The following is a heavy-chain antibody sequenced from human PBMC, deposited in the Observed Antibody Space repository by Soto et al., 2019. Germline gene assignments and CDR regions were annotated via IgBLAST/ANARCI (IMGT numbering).Heavy chain of an antibody. CDR2: IPSGGST. Sequence: GSLRLTCAVSGLTFSHYAMTWVRQAPGKGLEWISSIPSGGSTYYADSVKGRFTISRDNSKNTLYLQMNSLRAEDTAVYYCAKDRKDIVVVVAAADDAFDIWGQGTMVTVSS. CDR1: GLTFSHYA. J-gene: IGHJ3*02. V-gene: IGHV3-23*01. CDR3: AKDRKDIVVVVAAADDAFDI. D-gene: IGHD2-15*01.